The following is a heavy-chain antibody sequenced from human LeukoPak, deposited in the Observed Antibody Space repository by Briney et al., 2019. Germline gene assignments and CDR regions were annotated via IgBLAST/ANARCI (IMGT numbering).Heavy chain of an antibody. Sequence: SETLSLTCTVSGGSISSYYWSWIRQPAGKGLEWIGRIYTSGSTNYNPSLKSRVTMSVDTSKNQFSLKLSSVAAADTAVYYCARPYSGYYYYYYYMDVWGKGTTVTISS. J-gene: IGHJ6*03. CDR1: GGSISSYY. D-gene: IGHD3-22*01. V-gene: IGHV4-4*07. CDR3: ARPYSGYYYYYYYMDV. CDR2: IYTSGST.